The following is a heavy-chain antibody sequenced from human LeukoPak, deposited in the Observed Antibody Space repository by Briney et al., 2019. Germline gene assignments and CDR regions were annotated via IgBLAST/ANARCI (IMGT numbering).Heavy chain of an antibody. D-gene: IGHD3-22*01. CDR2: INAGNGNT. J-gene: IGHJ5*02. Sequence: ASVKVSCKASGYTFTSYAMHWVRQAPGQRLEWMGWINAGNGNTKYSQKFQGRVIITRDTSASKAYMELRSLRSEDTAIYYCARFTMTRGWFDPWGQGTLVIDSS. V-gene: IGHV1-3*01. CDR3: ARFTMTRGWFDP. CDR1: GYTFTSYA.